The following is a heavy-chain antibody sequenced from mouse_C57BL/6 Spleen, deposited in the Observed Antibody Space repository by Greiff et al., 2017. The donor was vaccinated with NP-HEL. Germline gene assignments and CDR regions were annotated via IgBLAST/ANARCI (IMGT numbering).Heavy chain of an antibody. CDR2: ISSGGSYT. CDR3: ARGKGNFYFDY. V-gene: IGHV5-6*02. CDR1: GFTFSSYG. Sequence: EVKLVESGGDLVKPGGSLKLSCAASGFTFSSYGMSWVRQTPDQRLEWVATISSGGSYTYYPDSVKGRFTISRDNAKNTLYLQMCSLKSEDTAMYYCARGKGNFYFDYWGQGTTLTVAS. J-gene: IGHJ2*01. D-gene: IGHD2-1*01.